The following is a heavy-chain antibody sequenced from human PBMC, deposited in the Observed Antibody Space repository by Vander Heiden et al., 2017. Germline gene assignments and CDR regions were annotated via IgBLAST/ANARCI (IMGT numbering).Heavy chain of an antibody. Sequence: EVQLLESGGGLVQPGGSLRLSCAASGFTFSRYAMSWVRQAPGKGLEWVSAISGSGGSTYYADSVKGRFTISRDNSKNTLYLQMNSLRAEDTAVYYCAKPTLVVVITGGFDYWGQGTLVTVSS. V-gene: IGHV3-23*01. J-gene: IGHJ4*02. CDR2: ISGSGGST. CDR1: GFTFSRYA. CDR3: AKPTLVVVITGGFDY. D-gene: IGHD3-22*01.